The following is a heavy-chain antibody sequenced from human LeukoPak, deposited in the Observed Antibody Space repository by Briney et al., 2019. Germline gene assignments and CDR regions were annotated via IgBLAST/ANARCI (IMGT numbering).Heavy chain of an antibody. CDR3: ARSLFPSGSAFDI. V-gene: IGHV1-69*04. Sequence: SVKVSCKASGGTFSSYVINWVRQAPGQGLEWMRRIIPIFGIANYAQKFQGRVTITADKSTSTAYMELSSLRSEDTAVYYCARSLFPSGSAFDIWGQGTMVTVSS. D-gene: IGHD1-26*01. CDR2: IIPIFGIA. J-gene: IGHJ3*02. CDR1: GGTFSSYV.